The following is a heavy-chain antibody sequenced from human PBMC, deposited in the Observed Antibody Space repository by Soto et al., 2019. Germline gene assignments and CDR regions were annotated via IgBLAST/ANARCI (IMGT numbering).Heavy chain of an antibody. Sequence: PGGSLRLSCAASGFTFSSYSMNWVRQAPGKRLEWVSYISGSSSTIYYADSVKGRFTISRENAKNSLYLQMNSLRAEDTAVYYCARADDSSGYYRAEYFQYWGQGTLVTVSS. CDR2: ISGSSSTI. V-gene: IGHV3-48*01. CDR3: ARADDSSGYYRAEYFQY. J-gene: IGHJ1*01. D-gene: IGHD3-22*01. CDR1: GFTFSSYS.